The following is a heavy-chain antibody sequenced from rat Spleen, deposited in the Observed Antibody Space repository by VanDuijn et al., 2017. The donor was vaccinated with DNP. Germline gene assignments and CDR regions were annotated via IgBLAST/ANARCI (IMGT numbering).Heavy chain of an antibody. Sequence: EVQLVESGGGFVQPGRSLRLSCGVSGFAFSNYAMAWVRQAPAKGLEWVASISSSGGNTYYRDSVKGRFIVSRDNAKNTLNLQMDSLRSEDTAAYYCAGAGYGTYYFDYWGQGVMVTVSS. CDR3: AGAGYGTYYFDY. CDR1: GFAFSNYA. D-gene: IGHD4-4*01. CDR2: ISSSGGNT. V-gene: IGHV5S13*01. J-gene: IGHJ2*01.